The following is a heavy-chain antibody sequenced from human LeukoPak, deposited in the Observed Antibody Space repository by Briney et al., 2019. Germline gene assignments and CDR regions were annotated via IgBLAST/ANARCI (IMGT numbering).Heavy chain of an antibody. Sequence: GGSLRLSCAASGFTFSSYSMNWVRQAPGKGLEWVSSISSSSSYIYYADSVKGRFIISGDNAKNSLYLQMNSLRAEDTAVYYCARTGYSYGPYYFDYWGQGTLVTVSS. CDR3: ARTGYSYGPYYFDY. CDR1: GFTFSSYS. V-gene: IGHV3-21*01. J-gene: IGHJ4*02. CDR2: ISSSSSYI. D-gene: IGHD5-18*01.